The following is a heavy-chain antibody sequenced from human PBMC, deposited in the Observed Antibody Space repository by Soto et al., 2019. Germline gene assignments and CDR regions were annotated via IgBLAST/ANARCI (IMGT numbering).Heavy chain of an antibody. CDR1: GFTFSSYG. CDR3: AKVLGDRAAAAPFDY. Sequence: PVGSHILSWAASGFTFSSYGMHLVRQAPGKGLEWVAVISYDGSNKYYADSVKGRFTISRDNSKNTLYLQMNSLRAEDTAVYYCAKVLGDRAAAAPFDYWGQGTLVTVSA. J-gene: IGHJ4*02. D-gene: IGHD6-13*01. CDR2: ISYDGSNK. V-gene: IGHV3-30*18.